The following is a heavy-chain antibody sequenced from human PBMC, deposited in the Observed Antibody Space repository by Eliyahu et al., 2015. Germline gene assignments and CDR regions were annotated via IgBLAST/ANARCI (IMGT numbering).Heavy chain of an antibody. CDR2: IKSDGSST. V-gene: IGHV3-74*01. Sequence: EVQLVESGGGLVQPGGSLXXSCAASGFTFSAYWMXWVRQAPGXGXVWXSHIKSDGSSTSYADPVKGRFTISRDNAKNTLFLQMNGLRADDTAVYYCSRGGLPAAYDYWGQGTLVTVSS. J-gene: IGHJ4*02. D-gene: IGHD2-2*01. CDR3: SRGGLPAAYDY. CDR1: GFTFSAYW.